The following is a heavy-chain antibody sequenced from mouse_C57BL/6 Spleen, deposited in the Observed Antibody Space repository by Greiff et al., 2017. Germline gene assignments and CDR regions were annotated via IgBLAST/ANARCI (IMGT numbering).Heavy chain of an antibody. V-gene: IGHV1-18*01. CDR2: INPNNGGT. CDR3: ARNYYGSRVFDY. J-gene: IGHJ2*01. CDR1: GYTFTDYN. Sequence: EVQGVESGPELVKPGASVKIPCKASGYTFTDYNMDWVKQSHGKSLEWIGDINPNNGGTIYNQKFKGKATLTVDKSSSTAYMELRSLTSEDTAVYYCARNYYGSRVFDYWGQGTTLTVSS. D-gene: IGHD1-1*01.